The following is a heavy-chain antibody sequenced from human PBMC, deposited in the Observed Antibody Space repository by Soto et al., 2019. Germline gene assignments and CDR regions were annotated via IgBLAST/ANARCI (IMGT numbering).Heavy chain of an antibody. CDR2: ISAYNGNT. CDR1: GYTFTSYG. Sequence: AAXVKVSGKASGYTFTSYGISWVGQAPGQGLEWMGWISAYNGNTNYAQKLQGRVTMTTDTSTSTAYMELRSLRPDDTAVYYCARDQGSSSWYQNGNWGQGTLVTVSS. J-gene: IGHJ4*02. V-gene: IGHV1-18*01. D-gene: IGHD6-13*01. CDR3: ARDQGSSSWYQNGN.